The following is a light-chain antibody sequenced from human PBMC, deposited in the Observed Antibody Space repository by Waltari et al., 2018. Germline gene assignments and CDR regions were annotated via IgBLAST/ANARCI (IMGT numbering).Light chain of an antibody. CDR1: NIGSKS. CDR3: QVWDGSTDHVV. Sequence: SYVLTQPPSVPVAPGKTARITCAGTNIGSKSVHWYQQKPGQAPVVVIFGDSDRPSGIPERVSGSNSGNTASLTISRVEAADEADYYCQVWDGSTDHVVFGGGTKLTVL. J-gene: IGLJ3*02. V-gene: IGLV3-21*04. CDR2: GDS.